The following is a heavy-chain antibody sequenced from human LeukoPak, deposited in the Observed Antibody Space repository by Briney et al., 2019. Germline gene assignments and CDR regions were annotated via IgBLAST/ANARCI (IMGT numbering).Heavy chain of an antibody. Sequence: SETLSLTCTISDGSISSYYWSWIRQPPGKGLEWIGYIYYSGSTNYNPSLKSRVTISVDTSKSQFSLKLSSVTAADTAVYYCARLGGYGYFDYWGQGTLVTASS. CDR1: DGSISSYY. CDR2: IYYSGST. V-gene: IGHV4-59*01. J-gene: IGHJ4*02. CDR3: ARLGGYGYFDY. D-gene: IGHD5-12*01.